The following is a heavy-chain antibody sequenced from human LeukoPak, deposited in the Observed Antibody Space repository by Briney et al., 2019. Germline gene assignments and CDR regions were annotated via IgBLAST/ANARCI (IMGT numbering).Heavy chain of an antibody. CDR2: TYHSGSA. CDR3: ARQYCSSATCYCHFDY. J-gene: IGHJ4*02. Sequence: SETLSLTCSVSGGSITSYYWGWIRQPPGKGLEWIGYTYHSGSATYNPSLKSRVTISVDTSKNQFSLRLNSVTAADTAVYYCARQYCSSATCYCHFDYWGQGTLVTVSS. V-gene: IGHV4-59*08. CDR1: GGSITSYY. D-gene: IGHD2-2*01.